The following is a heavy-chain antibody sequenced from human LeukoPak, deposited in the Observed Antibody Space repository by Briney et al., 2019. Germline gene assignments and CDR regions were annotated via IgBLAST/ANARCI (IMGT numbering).Heavy chain of an antibody. J-gene: IGHJ4*02. Sequence: GGSLRLSCAASEFTFSTHNMNWVRQAPGKGLEWVSSISSSSRYTNYADSVRGRFTISRDNAKNSLYLQMNSLRDEDTAVYYCARVWHCTSTSCYDYWGQGTLVTVSS. D-gene: IGHD2-2*01. CDR2: ISSSSRYT. CDR1: EFTFSTHN. V-gene: IGHV3-21*01. CDR3: ARVWHCTSTSCYDY.